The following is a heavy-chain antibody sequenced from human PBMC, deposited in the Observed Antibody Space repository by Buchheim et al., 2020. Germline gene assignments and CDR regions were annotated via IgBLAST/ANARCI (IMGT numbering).Heavy chain of an antibody. CDR3: AKVPIATVTTGDYYYGMDV. CDR1: GFTFSSYS. Sequence: EVQLVESGGGLVQPGGSLRLSCAASGFTFSSYSMNWVRQAPGKGLEWVSYISSSSSTIYYADSVKGRFTISRDNAKNSLYLQMNSLRAEDTAVYYCAKVPIATVTTGDYYYGMDVWGQGTT. D-gene: IGHD4-11*01. V-gene: IGHV3-48*01. J-gene: IGHJ6*02. CDR2: ISSSSSTI.